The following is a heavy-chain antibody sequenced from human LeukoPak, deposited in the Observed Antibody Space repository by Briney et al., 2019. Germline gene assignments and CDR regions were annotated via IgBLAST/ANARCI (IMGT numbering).Heavy chain of an antibody. Sequence: PSETLSLTCAVSGGSISSGGYSWSRIRQPPGKGLEWIGYIYYSGSTNYNPSLKSRVTISVDTSKNQFSLKLSSVTAADTAVYYCAREEAGYYDSSGFWGYAFDIWGQGTMVTVSS. D-gene: IGHD3-22*01. J-gene: IGHJ3*02. V-gene: IGHV4-61*08. CDR1: GGSISSGGYS. CDR3: AREEAGYYDSSGFWGYAFDI. CDR2: IYYSGST.